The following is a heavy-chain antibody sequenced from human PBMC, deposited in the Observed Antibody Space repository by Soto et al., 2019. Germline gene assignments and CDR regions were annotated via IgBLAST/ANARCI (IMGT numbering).Heavy chain of an antibody. D-gene: IGHD2-2*01. J-gene: IGHJ6*02. V-gene: IGHV1-69*13. CDR1: GGTFGSYA. CDR3: AREAPYCTSATCPKFYDMDV. CDR2: IIPILNSP. Sequence: SVKVSCKASGGTFGSYAITWVRRAPGQGLEWLGGIIPILNSPAYAQKFKARVVITADEITNTAYMELNSLRFDDTAVYYCAREAPYCTSATCPKFYDMDVWGQGATVTVSS.